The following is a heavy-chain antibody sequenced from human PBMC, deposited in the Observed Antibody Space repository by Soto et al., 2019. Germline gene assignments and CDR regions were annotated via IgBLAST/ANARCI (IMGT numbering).Heavy chain of an antibody. J-gene: IGHJ6*02. D-gene: IGHD3-3*01. Sequence: GASLKISCKGSGYSFTSYWIGWVRQMPGKGLEWMGISYPGDSDTRYSPSFQGQVTISADKSISTVYLQWSSLKASDTARYYCARQTGMTIFGVAGVNYGMGVWGQGNTVTVSS. CDR1: GYSFTSYW. V-gene: IGHV5-51*01. CDR2: SYPGDSDT. CDR3: ARQTGMTIFGVAGVNYGMGV.